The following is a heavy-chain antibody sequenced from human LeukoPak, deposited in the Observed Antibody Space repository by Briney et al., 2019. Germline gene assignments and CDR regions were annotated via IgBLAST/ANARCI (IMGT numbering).Heavy chain of an antibody. J-gene: IGHJ4*01. V-gene: IGHV3-48*01. CDR1: GFNFIDYS. D-gene: IGHD5-12*01. CDR3: ARDHRYAFDN. Sequence: AGGSLRLSCAASGFNFIDYSLNWVRQAPGKGLEWISYIGISSGNTKYADSVKGRFTISRDKARNSLYLQMNILRVGVTAVYYCARDHRYAFDNWGHGTLVTVSS. CDR2: IGISSGNT.